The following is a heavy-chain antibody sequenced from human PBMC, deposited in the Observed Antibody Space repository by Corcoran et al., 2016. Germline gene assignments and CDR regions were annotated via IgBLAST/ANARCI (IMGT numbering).Heavy chain of an antibody. CDR3: ARLEYCSVGSCYSTAPYYYYGMDV. CDR2: MNPNSGNT. J-gene: IGHJ6*02. V-gene: IGHV1-8*01. D-gene: IGHD2-15*01. CDR1: GYTFTSYD. Sequence: QVQLVQSGAEVKKPGASVKVSCKASGYTFTSYDINWVRQATGHGLEWMGWMNPNSGNTGYAQKFQGRVTMTRNTSISTAYMELSSLRSEDTAVYYCARLEYCSVGSCYSTAPYYYYGMDVWGQGTTVTVSS.